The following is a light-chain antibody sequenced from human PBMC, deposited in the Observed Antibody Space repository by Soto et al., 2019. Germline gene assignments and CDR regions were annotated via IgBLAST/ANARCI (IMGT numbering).Light chain of an antibody. J-gene: IGLJ1*01. CDR1: SPDFG. V-gene: IGLV2-11*01. CDR2: DVN. Sequence: QSALTQPASVSGSPGQSITISCSGISPDFGVSWYQQHPGKAPKLMIYDVNKRPSGVPDRFSGSKSGSTASLTISGLQAEDEADYYCCSYAGSYSYAFATGTKLTVL. CDR3: CSYAGSYSYA.